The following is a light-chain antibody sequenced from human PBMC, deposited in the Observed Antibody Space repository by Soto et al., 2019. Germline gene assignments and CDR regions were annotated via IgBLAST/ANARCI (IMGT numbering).Light chain of an antibody. V-gene: IGKV3-11*01. CDR2: DAS. CDR3: QQRSNWPHT. Sequence: EIVLTQSPATLSLSPGERATLSCRASQDVSIYLAWYQQKSGQAPRLLIFDASNRATGIPARFSGSGSGTDFTLTISSLEPEDFAVYYCQQRSNWPHTFGPGTKVDIK. CDR1: QDVSIY. J-gene: IGKJ3*01.